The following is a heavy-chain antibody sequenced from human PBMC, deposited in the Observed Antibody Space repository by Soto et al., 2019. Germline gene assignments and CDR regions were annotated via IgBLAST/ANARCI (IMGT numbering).Heavy chain of an antibody. Sequence: TLSLTCTVSGGSRSSGGYYWSWIRQPPGKGLEWIGYIYYSGSTYYNPSLKSRVTISVDTSKNQFSLKLSSVTAAETAVYYCASDDLLWFRSVWGQGTLVTVSS. D-gene: IGHD3-10*01. V-gene: IGHV4-30-4*01. CDR1: GGSRSSGGYY. CDR3: ASDDLLWFRSV. J-gene: IGHJ4*02. CDR2: IYYSGST.